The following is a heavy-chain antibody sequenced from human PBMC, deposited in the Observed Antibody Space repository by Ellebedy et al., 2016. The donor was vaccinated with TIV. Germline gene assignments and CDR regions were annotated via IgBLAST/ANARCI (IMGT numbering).Heavy chain of an antibody. V-gene: IGHV1-46*01. J-gene: IGHJ6*03. CDR3: ARDEGYDGYYYYYMDV. CDR2: INPSGGST. D-gene: IGHD2-15*01. CDR1: GYTFTSYY. Sequence: ASVKVSCXASGYTFTSYYMHWVRQAPGQGLEWMGIINPSGGSTSYAQKFQGRVTMTRDTSTSTVYMELSSLRSDDTAVYYCARDEGYDGYYYYYMDVWGKGTTVTVSS.